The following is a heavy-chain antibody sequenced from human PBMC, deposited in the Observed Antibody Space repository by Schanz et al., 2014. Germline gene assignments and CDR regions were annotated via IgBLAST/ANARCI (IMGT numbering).Heavy chain of an antibody. D-gene: IGHD5-18*01. CDR3: TRGGYSYALSAFDI. J-gene: IGHJ3*02. Sequence: QVQLVQSGAEVKKPGSSMKVSCKASGGTFSTYPINWLRQAPGQGLEWMGRIIPILGIATYAQKFQGRLTITADKSTSTAYMELSSLRSEDTAMYYCTRGGYSYALSAFDIWGQGTMVTVSS. CDR2: IIPILGIA. V-gene: IGHV1-69*02. CDR1: GGTFSTYP.